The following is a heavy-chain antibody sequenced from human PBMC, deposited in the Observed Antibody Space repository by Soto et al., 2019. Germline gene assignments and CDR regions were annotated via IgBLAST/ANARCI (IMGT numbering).Heavy chain of an antibody. Sequence: EVQLVESGGGLVKPGGSLRLSCAASGFTFSSFTMNWVRQAPGKGLEWVSAVSSSSAYIYYANSVKGRFTISRDNAKNSMYLQMNSLRVEDTAVYYCARDAGGGGSSEGWFDPWGQGTLVTVSS. CDR2: VSSSSAYI. V-gene: IGHV3-21*06. CDR1: GFTFSSFT. CDR3: ARDAGGGGSSEGWFDP. J-gene: IGHJ5*02. D-gene: IGHD6-6*01.